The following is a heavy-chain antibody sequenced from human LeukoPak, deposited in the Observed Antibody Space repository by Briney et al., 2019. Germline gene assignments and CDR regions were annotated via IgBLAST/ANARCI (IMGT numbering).Heavy chain of an antibody. D-gene: IGHD3-10*01. Sequence: GGSLRLSCAASGFTFSNYAMHWVRQAPGKGLEYVSAISSNGGSTYYANSVKDRFTISRGNSKNTLYLQMGSLRAEDMAVYYCARAITMVRGVIDYWGQGTLVTVSS. CDR1: GFTFSNYA. J-gene: IGHJ4*02. V-gene: IGHV3-64*01. CDR2: ISSNGGST. CDR3: ARAITMVRGVIDY.